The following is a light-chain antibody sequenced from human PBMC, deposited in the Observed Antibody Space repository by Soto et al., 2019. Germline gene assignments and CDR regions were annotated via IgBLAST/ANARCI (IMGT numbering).Light chain of an antibody. CDR3: QKYNSAPWT. Sequence: DSQMIQSPSSLSASVGDRVTITCRAGQGVGNCLAWYQQKPGKVPEVLICAASTLQSGVPSRFSGSGSVSDFTLTISSLQPEDVATYHCQKYNSAPWTFGQGTKVEIK. V-gene: IGKV1-27*01. J-gene: IGKJ1*01. CDR2: AAS. CDR1: QGVGNC.